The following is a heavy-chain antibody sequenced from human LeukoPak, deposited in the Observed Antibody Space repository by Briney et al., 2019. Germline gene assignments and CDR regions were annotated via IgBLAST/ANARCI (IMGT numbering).Heavy chain of an antibody. CDR1: GGSISSYY. V-gene: IGHV4-59*08. CDR3: ARLISTDSSGLLLYFQH. Sequence: KPSETLSLTCTVSGGSISSYYWSWIRQPPGKGLEWIGYIYYSGSTNYNPSLKSRVTISVDASKNQSSLKLSSVTAADTAVYYCARLISTDSSGLLLYFQHWGQGTLVTVSS. D-gene: IGHD3-22*01. CDR2: IYYSGST. J-gene: IGHJ1*01.